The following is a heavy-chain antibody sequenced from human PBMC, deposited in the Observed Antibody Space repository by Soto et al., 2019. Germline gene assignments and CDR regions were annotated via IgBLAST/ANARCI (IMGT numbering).Heavy chain of an antibody. CDR3: TTLYNWNVPLADY. D-gene: IGHD1-20*01. CDR2: IKSKTDVGTT. Sequence: EVQLVESGGGLVKPGGSLRLSCAATGFTFSNAWMSWVRQAPGKGLEWVGRIKSKTDVGTTDYAAPVKGRFTISRDDSKNTLYQQMNSLKTEDTAVYYCTTLYNWNVPLADYWGQGTLVTVSS. CDR1: GFTFSNAW. J-gene: IGHJ4*02. V-gene: IGHV3-15*01.